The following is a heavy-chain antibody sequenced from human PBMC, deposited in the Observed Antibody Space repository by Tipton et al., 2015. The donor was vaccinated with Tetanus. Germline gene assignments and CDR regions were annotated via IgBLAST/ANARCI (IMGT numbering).Heavy chain of an antibody. CDR1: GFTFSDCY. V-gene: IGHV3-11*01. Sequence: GSLRLSCAASGFTFSDCYMVWIRQAPGKGLEWLSFISHSGTTIYNADSVKGRFTISRDNAENSLYLQMNSLRAEDTAVYYCARRGEARANWFDSWGQGTLVTVSS. CDR2: ISHSGTTI. D-gene: IGHD2-21*01. CDR3: ARRGEARANWFDS. J-gene: IGHJ5*01.